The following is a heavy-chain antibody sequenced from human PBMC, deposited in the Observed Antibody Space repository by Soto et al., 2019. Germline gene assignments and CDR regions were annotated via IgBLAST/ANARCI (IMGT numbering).Heavy chain of an antibody. D-gene: IGHD6-13*01. CDR1: GFTFSSYG. Sequence: QVQLVESGGGVVQPGRSLRLSCAASGFTFSSYGMHWVRQAPGKGLEWVAVIWYDGSNKYYADSVKGRFTISRDNSKNTLYLQMNSLRAEDTAVYYCVRDNSSSWYGQTNWFDPWGQGTLVTVSS. CDR2: IWYDGSNK. J-gene: IGHJ5*02. V-gene: IGHV3-33*01. CDR3: VRDNSSSWYGQTNWFDP.